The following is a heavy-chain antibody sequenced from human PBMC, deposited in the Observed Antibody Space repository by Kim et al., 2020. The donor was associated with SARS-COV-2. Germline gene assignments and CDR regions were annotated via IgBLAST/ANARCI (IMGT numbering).Heavy chain of an antibody. CDR2: SGT. CDR3: ASGIAADKH. J-gene: IGHJ4*02. D-gene: IGHD6-13*01. Sequence: SGTNNADSVTGRFTISRGNAKNTLYLQMNSLRPEGTAVYFCASGIAADKHWGQGTLVTVSS. V-gene: IGHV3-74*01.